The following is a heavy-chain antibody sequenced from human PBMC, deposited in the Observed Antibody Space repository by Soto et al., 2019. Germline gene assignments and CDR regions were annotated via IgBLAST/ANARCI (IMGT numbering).Heavy chain of an antibody. CDR2: TNYSGST. D-gene: IGHD3-3*01. J-gene: IGHJ4*02. Sequence: QVQLHQWGAGLLQPSETLSLTCAVYGGSFGAYYWSWIRQPPGKGLEWIGDTNYSGSTTYNPSLKSRVTISVDTSKNHFSLMLTSVTAADTAVYVCAGSGIHYFDYWGQGILVTVSS. V-gene: IGHV4-34*01. CDR1: GGSFGAYY. CDR3: AGSGIHYFDY.